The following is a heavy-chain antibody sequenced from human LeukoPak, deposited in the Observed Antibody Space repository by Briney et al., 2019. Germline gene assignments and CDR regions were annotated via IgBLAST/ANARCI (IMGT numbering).Heavy chain of an antibody. CDR1: GGSFSGYY. CDR3: ARDRFDDSNGYYYHSYYYMNV. Sequence: SETLSLTCAVYGGSFSGYYWSWIRQPPGKGLEWIGEINHSGSTNYNPSLKSRVTISVDTSKNQFSLKLSSVTAADTAVYYCARDRFDDSNGYYYHSYYYMNVWGKGTTVTVSS. J-gene: IGHJ6*03. CDR2: INHSGST. D-gene: IGHD3-22*01. V-gene: IGHV4-34*01.